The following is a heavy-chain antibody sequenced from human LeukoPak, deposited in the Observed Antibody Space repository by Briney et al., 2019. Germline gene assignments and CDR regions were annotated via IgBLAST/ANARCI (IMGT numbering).Heavy chain of an antibody. Sequence: GGSLRLSCAASGFTFSRNGMTWVRQAPGKGLEWVSAISGSGGNTYYADSVKGRFTISRDNAKNSLYLQMNSLRAEDTALYYCATSVVGATNAVDYWGQGTLVTVSS. V-gene: IGHV3-23*01. CDR1: GFTFSRNG. J-gene: IGHJ4*02. D-gene: IGHD1-26*01. CDR3: ATSVVGATNAVDY. CDR2: ISGSGGNT.